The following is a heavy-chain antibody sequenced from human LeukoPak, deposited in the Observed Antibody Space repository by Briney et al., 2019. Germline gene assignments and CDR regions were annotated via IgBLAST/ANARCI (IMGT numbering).Heavy chain of an antibody. Sequence: GGSLRLSCAASGFTFDDYGMSWVRQAPGKGLEWVSGINWNGGSAGYADSVKGRFTISRDNAKNSLYLQMNSLRAEDTAVYYCAKDKYCSGGSCTHAFDIWGQGTMVTVSS. J-gene: IGHJ3*02. CDR2: INWNGGSA. V-gene: IGHV3-20*04. CDR3: AKDKYCSGGSCTHAFDI. CDR1: GFTFDDYG. D-gene: IGHD2-15*01.